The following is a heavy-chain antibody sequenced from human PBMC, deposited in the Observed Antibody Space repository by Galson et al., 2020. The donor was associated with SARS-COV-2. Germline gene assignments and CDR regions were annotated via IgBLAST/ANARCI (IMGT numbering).Heavy chain of an antibody. CDR2: INPSGGGT. V-gene: IGHV1-46*01. Sequence: ASVKVSCKASGYTFTSYYIHWVRHAPGQGLEWMGNINPSGGGTTYAQKFKGSVTMTRDTSTSTVYMELSSLRSEDTAVYYCARDSQGGNDYNYLLFWGQGTLVTVSS. CDR3: ARDSQGGNDYNYLLF. D-gene: IGHD4-4*01. CDR1: GYTFTSYY. J-gene: IGHJ4*02.